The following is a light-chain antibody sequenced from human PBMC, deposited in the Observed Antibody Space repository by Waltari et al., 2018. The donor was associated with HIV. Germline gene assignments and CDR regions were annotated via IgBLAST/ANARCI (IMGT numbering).Light chain of an antibody. J-gene: IGLJ2*01. Sequence: QSVLTQPPSASGTPGQRVTISCSGSSSNIGSTYVSCYQHLPGAAPKLLIYRNNQRPSGVPDRFSGSKSGTSASLAISGLRSEDEADYYCAAWDGSLSVVIFGGGTKLTVL. CDR2: RNN. CDR3: AAWDGSLSVVI. CDR1: SSNIGSTY. V-gene: IGLV1-47*01.